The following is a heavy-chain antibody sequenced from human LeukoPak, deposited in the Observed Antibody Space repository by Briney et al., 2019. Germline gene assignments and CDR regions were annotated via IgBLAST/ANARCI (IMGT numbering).Heavy chain of an antibody. CDR1: GFTFSSYA. J-gene: IGHJ3*02. D-gene: IGHD3-22*01. CDR3: AKDNPDYYDSSGSAAYDAFDI. CDR2: ISGSGGST. Sequence: GGSLRLSCAASGFTFSSYAMSWVRQAPGKGLEWVSAISGSGGSTYYADSVKGRFTISRDNSKNTLYLQMNSLRAEDTAVYYCAKDNPDYYDSSGSAAYDAFDIWGQGTMVTVSS. V-gene: IGHV3-23*01.